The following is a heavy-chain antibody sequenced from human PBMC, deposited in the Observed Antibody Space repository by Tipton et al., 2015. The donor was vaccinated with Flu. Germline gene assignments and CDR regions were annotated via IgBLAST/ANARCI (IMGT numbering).Heavy chain of an antibody. CDR2: IYHSGSI. J-gene: IGHJ5*02. CDR3: ASLTSGDGEDWFDP. V-gene: IGHV4-4*02. D-gene: IGHD5-12*01. Sequence: GLVKPSGTLSLTCAVFGDSISSDKWWSWVRQPPGKGLEWIGQIYHSGSINYNPSLRSRVAISVDESKNQFSLALASVTAADTAVYYCASLTSGDGEDWFDPWGQGTLVTVSS. CDR1: GDSISSDKW.